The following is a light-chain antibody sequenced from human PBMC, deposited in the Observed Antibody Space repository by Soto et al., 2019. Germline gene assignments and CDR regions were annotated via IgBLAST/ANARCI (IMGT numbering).Light chain of an antibody. CDR1: QNVNNY. CDR3: QQYENLPT. CDR2: DAS. Sequence: DIPMTQSPSSLSTSVGDRVTITCQASQNVNNYLNWYQQKPGRAPKLLIYDASNWEAGVPSRFRGSGSGTDFTFTISRLQPEDIAAYYCQQYENLPTFGQGTRLEI. J-gene: IGKJ5*01. V-gene: IGKV1-33*01.